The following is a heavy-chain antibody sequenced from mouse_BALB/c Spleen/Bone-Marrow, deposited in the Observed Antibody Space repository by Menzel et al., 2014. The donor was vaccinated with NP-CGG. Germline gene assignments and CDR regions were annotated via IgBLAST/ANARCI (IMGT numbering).Heavy chain of an antibody. CDR3: ARNNGGRGTAMDY. CDR1: GFLLTSYG. CDR2: IWSDGST. D-gene: IGHD3-3*01. J-gene: IGHJ4*01. V-gene: IGHV2-6*02. Sequence: VMLVESGPGLVAPSQSLSITCTVSGFLLTSYGVHWVRRPPGKGLEWLVVIWSDGSTTYNSGLKSRLSISKDNSKSQVFLKMSSLQTGDTAMYYCARNNGGRGTAMDYWGQGTPVTVSS.